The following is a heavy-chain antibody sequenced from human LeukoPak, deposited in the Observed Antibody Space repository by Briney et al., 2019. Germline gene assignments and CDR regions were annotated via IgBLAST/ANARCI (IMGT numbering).Heavy chain of an antibody. V-gene: IGHV4-34*01. D-gene: IGHD3-22*01. CDR3: ARGLFDSRNFDY. J-gene: IGHJ4*02. CDR2: INHSGST. CDR1: GFTFSSYW. Sequence: PGGSLRLSCAASGFTFSSYWMSWVRQAPGKGLEWIGEINHSGSTNYNPSLKSRVTISVDTSKNQFSLKLSSVTAADTAVYYCARGLFDSRNFDYWGQGTLVTVSS.